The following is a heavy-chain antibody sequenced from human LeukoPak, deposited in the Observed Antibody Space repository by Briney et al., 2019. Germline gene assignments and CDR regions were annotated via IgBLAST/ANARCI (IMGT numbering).Heavy chain of an antibody. V-gene: IGHV5-51*01. CDR1: GYSFTSYW. D-gene: IGHD3-10*01. CDR3: ARLSYPGWAIDNDYGSGRPYYFDY. Sequence: PEESLKISCKGSGYSFTSYWIGWVRQMPGKGLEWMGIIYPGDSDTRYSPSFQGQVTISADKSISTACLQWSSLKASDTAMYYCARLSYPGWAIDNDYGSGRPYYFDYWGQGTLVTVSS. J-gene: IGHJ4*02. CDR2: IYPGDSDT.